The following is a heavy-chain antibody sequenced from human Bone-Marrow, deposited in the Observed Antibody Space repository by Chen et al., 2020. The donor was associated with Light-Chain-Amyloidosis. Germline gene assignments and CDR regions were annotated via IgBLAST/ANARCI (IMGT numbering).Heavy chain of an antibody. CDR2: INHSGST. V-gene: IGHV4-34*01. D-gene: IGHD3-10*01. Sequence: QVQLQQWGAGLLKPSETLSLTCAVYGGSFSGYYWSWIRQPPGKGLEWIGEINHSGSTNYNPSLKSRVTISVDTSKNQISLKLSSVTAADTAVYYCARARLNMVRGVAPYYFDYWGQGTLVTVSS. J-gene: IGHJ4*02. CDR1: GGSFSGYY. CDR3: ARARLNMVRGVAPYYFDY.